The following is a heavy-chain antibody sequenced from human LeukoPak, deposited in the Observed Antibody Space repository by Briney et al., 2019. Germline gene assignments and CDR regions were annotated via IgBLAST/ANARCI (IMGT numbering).Heavy chain of an antibody. CDR1: GFTFNSYG. D-gene: IGHD3-16*02. J-gene: IGHJ4*02. Sequence: GGSLRLSCATSGFTFNSYGLEWVRQAPGKGLEWLAFIRYDGSDKYYADSVMGRFTISRDSSTNTLYLDMNSLRPEDSAVYYCARESQLSYRGTFYIDYWGQGTQVTVSS. CDR3: ARESQLSYRGTFYIDY. CDR2: IRYDGSDK. V-gene: IGHV3-30*02.